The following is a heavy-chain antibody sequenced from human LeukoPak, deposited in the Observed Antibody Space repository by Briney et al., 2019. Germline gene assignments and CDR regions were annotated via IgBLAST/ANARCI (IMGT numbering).Heavy chain of an antibody. Sequence: ASVKVSCKASGYTFTSYYMHWVRQAPGQGLEWMGIINPSGGSTNYAQKFQGRVTITADESTSTAYMELSSLRSEDTAVYYCARGRDIVATTDPIYDSSGYFTFQHWGQGTLVTVSS. J-gene: IGHJ1*01. CDR2: INPSGGST. D-gene: IGHD3-22*01. V-gene: IGHV1-46*01. CDR1: GYTFTSYY. CDR3: ARGRDIVATTDPIYDSSGYFTFQH.